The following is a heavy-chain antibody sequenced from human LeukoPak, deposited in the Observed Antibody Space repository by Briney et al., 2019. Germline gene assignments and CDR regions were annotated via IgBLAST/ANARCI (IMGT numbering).Heavy chain of an antibody. CDR1: GGSFSGYY. D-gene: IGHD5-12*01. J-gene: IGHJ3*02. CDR3: ARVVGTYAFDT. V-gene: IGHV4-34*01. CDR2: INHSGST. Sequence: SETLSLTCAVYGGSFSGYYWSWIRQPPGKGLEWIGEINHSGSTNYNPSLKSRVTISVDTSKNQFSRKLSSVTAADKAVYCCARVVGTYAFDTWGKGTRVTVSS.